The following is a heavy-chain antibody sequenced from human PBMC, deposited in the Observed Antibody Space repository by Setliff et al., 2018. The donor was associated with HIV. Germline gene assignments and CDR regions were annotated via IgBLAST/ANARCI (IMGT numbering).Heavy chain of an antibody. D-gene: IGHD6-13*01. CDR2: MKPKTGNT. V-gene: IGHV1-8*03. Sequence: ASVKVSCKASGYTFNNFDINWVRQTAGQGLEWVGWMKPKTGNTGYAHRFQGRVSITRSTSTGTAYMELTGLKPEDTAAYFCARLAVGGSHGPDYHMDVWG. CDR3: ARLAVGGSHGPDYHMDV. J-gene: IGHJ6*03. CDR1: GYTFNNFD.